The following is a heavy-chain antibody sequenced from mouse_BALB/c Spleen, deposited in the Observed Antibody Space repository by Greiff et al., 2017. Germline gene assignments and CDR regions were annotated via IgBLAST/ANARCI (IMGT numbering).Heavy chain of an antibody. Sequence: VQVVESGPGLVAPSQSLSITCTVSGFSLTSYGVHWVRQPPGKGLEWLGEIWAGGSTNYNSALMSRLSISKDNSKSQVFLKMSSLQTDDTAMYYCGRDRDGGYVEVWGAGRTVTVSS. D-gene: IGHD1-2*01. J-gene: IGHJ1*01. CDR3: GRDRDGGYVEV. CDR1: GFSLTSYG. CDR2: IWAGGST. V-gene: IGHV2-9*02.